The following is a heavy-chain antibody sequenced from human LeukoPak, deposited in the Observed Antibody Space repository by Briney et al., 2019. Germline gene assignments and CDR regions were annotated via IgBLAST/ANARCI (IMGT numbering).Heavy chain of an antibody. V-gene: IGHV3-48*01. CDR1: GFTVSTYD. CDR3: AGCGFYPY. J-gene: IGHJ4*02. D-gene: IGHD2/OR15-2a*01. Sequence: PGGSLRLSCAASGFTVSTYDMYWLRQAPGEGPEWIAYFGISGTIYYADSVRGRFTISRDSAKNSLHLEMNSLRVDDTAIYYCAGCGFYPYWGQGTPVTVSS. CDR2: FGISGTI.